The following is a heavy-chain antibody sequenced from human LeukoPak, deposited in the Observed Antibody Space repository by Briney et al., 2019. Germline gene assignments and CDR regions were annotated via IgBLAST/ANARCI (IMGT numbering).Heavy chain of an antibody. D-gene: IGHD6-19*01. CDR2: IKQDGSEK. V-gene: IGHV3-7*03. J-gene: IGHJ4*02. CDR1: GFTFSSYW. CDR3: AKRTVAGDFDY. Sequence: GGSLRDPCAASGFTFSSYWMSWVRQAPGKGLEWVANIKQDGSEKYYVDSVKGRFTISRDNAKNSLYLQMNSLRAEDTAVYYCAKRTVAGDFDYWGQGTVDSLSS.